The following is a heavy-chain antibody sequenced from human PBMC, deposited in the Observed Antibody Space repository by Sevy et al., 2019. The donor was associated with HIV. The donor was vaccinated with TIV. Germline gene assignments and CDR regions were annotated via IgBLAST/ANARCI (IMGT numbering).Heavy chain of an antibody. J-gene: IGHJ4*02. CDR3: ARGSKTYYDFWSGYYTLFDY. Sequence: SETLSLTCAVYGGAFSGYYWGGIRQPPGKELEWIGEINHSGSTNYNPSLKSRVTISVDTSKNQFSLKLSSVTAADTAVYYCARGSKTYYDFWSGYYTLFDYWGQGTLVTVSS. V-gene: IGHV4-34*01. D-gene: IGHD3-3*01. CDR1: GGAFSGYY. CDR2: INHSGST.